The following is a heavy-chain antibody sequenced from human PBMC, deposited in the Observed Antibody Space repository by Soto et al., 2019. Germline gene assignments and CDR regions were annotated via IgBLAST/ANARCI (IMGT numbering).Heavy chain of an antibody. J-gene: IGHJ3*02. D-gene: IGHD6-19*01. CDR1: GGTFSSYA. CDR3: ARKRAGYSSGWYSFDI. CDR2: IIPIFGTA. Sequence: QVQLVQSGAEVKKPGSSVKVSCKASGGTFSSYAISWVRQAPGQGLEWMGGIIPIFGTANYAQKFQGRVTITADESTSTAYMELSSMRSEDTAVYYCARKRAGYSSGWYSFDIWGQGTMVTVSS. V-gene: IGHV1-69*01.